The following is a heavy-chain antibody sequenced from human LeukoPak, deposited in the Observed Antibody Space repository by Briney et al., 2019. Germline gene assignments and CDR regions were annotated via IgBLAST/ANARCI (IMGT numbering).Heavy chain of an antibody. D-gene: IGHD3-22*01. CDR1: GGSISSSSYY. CDR2: IYYSGST. Sequence: SETLSLTCAVSGGSISSSSYYWGWIRQPPGKGLEWIGSIYYSGSTYYNPSLKSRVTISVDTSKNQFSLKLSSVTAADTAVYYCASRVRYYVSSGLDYWGQGTLVAVSS. V-gene: IGHV4-39*01. J-gene: IGHJ4*02. CDR3: ASRVRYYVSSGLDY.